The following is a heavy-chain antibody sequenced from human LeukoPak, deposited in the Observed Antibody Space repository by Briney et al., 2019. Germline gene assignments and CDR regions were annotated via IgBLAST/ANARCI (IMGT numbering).Heavy chain of an antibody. CDR3: ARDRGARYDILTGYYTPQGYFDY. CDR1: GGSISSYY. V-gene: IGHV4-59*01. CDR2: IFYTGST. J-gene: IGHJ4*02. D-gene: IGHD3-9*01. Sequence: PSDTLSLTCTVSGGSISSYYWSWIRQPPGKGLEWIGYIFYTGSTKYNPSLESRVTISGEKCKKQFSLKQRSVKAGDKAIYYCARDRGARYDILTGYYTPQGYFDYWGQGTLVTVSS.